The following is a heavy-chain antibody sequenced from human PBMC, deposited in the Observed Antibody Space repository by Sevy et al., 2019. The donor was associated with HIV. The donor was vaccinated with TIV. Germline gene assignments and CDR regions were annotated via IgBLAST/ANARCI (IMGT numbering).Heavy chain of an antibody. V-gene: IGHV3-21*01. CDR1: GFTFSSYS. CDR3: ARDSGEGAFDI. Sequence: GGSLRLSCAASGFTFSSYSMNWVRQAPGKGLEWVSSVSSSSSYIYYADSVKGRFTISRDNAKNSLYLQMNSLRAEDTAVYYCARDSGEGAFDIWGQGTMVTVSS. CDR2: VSSSSSYI. J-gene: IGHJ3*02. D-gene: IGHD3-10*01.